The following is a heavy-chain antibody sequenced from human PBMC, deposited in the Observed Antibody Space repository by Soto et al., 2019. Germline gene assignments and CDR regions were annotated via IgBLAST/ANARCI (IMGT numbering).Heavy chain of an antibody. D-gene: IGHD3-3*01. V-gene: IGHV3-23*01. J-gene: IGHJ4*02. CDR2: ISGSGGST. CDR1: GFTFSSYA. CDR3: AKGRFITIFGVVYFDY. Sequence: GGSLRLSCAASGFTFSSYAMSWVRQAPGKGLEWVSAISGSGGSTYYADSVKGRFTISRDNSKNTLYLQMNSLRAEDTAVYYCAKGRFITIFGVVYFDYWGQGTLVTVSS.